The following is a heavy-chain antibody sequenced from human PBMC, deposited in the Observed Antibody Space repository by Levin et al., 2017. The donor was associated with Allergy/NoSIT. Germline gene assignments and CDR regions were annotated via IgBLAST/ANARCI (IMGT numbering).Heavy chain of an antibody. J-gene: IGHJ4*02. D-gene: IGHD2/OR15-2a*01. Sequence: HTGGSLRLSCVASGFTFSDQYMDWVRQAPGKGLEWVGRSRNKASSYTTEYAASVQGRCTISRDESKKTLYLQLTTLKTEDTAVYYCAAFSADYWGQGTLVTVSS. CDR2: SRNKASSYTT. CDR3: AAFSADY. V-gene: IGHV3-72*01. CDR1: GFTFSDQY.